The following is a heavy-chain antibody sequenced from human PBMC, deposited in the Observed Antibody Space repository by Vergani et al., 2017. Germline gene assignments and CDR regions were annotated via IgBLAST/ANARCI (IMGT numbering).Heavy chain of an antibody. CDR1: GSTFCDYY. CDR2: ISSSGSTI. D-gene: IGHD5-24*01. CDR3: ARDSWARWLQPPDAFDI. J-gene: IGHJ3*02. V-gene: IGHV3-11*01. Sequence: LQLVESGGGLVQPGGSLRLSCAASGSTFCDYYMSWIRQAPGKGLEWVSYISSSGSTIYYADSVKGRFTISRDNANNSLYLQMNSLRAEDTAVYYCARDSWARWLQPPDAFDIWGQGTMVTVSS.